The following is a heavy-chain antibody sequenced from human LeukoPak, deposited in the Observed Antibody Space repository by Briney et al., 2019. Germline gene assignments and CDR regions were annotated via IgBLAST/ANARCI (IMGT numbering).Heavy chain of an antibody. D-gene: IGHD3-3*01. CDR3: ARGGDSTIFGVVTVPGPFDY. V-gene: IGHV3-48*02. CDR2: ISSSSSTI. J-gene: IGHJ4*02. Sequence: GGSLRLSCAASGFTFSSYSMNWVRQAPGKGLEWVSYISSSSSTIYYADSVKGRFTISRDNAKNSLYLQMNSLRDEDTAVYYCARGGDSTIFGVVTVPGPFDYWGQGTLVTVSS. CDR1: GFTFSSYS.